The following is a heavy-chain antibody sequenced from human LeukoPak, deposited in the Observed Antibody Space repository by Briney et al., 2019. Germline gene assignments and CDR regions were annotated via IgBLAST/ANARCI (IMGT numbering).Heavy chain of an antibody. Sequence: SETLSLTCTVSGGSISGGSHYWGWIRQPPGKGLEWIGSFYYSGSTSYSPSLKSRATISVDTSKNQFSLKLSSVTAADTAVYYCARHSADSGGFLNYYGLDVWGQGTTVTVSS. V-gene: IGHV4-39*01. CDR1: GGSISGGSHY. CDR2: FYYSGST. D-gene: IGHD3-22*01. J-gene: IGHJ6*02. CDR3: ARHSADSGGFLNYYGLDV.